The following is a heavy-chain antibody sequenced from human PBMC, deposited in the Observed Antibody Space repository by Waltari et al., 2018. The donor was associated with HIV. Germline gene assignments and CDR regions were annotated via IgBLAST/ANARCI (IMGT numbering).Heavy chain of an antibody. J-gene: IGHJ5*02. CDR1: GGSISSYY. D-gene: IGHD7-27*01. V-gene: IGHV4-59*01. CDR3: ATLTLGT. Sequence: QVQLQESGPGLVKPSETLSLTCTVSGGSISSYYWSWIRQPPGKGLEWIGYIYYSGSTNYNPSLKSRVTISVDTSKNQFSLKLSSVTAADTAVYYCATLTLGTWGQGTLVTVSS. CDR2: IYYSGST.